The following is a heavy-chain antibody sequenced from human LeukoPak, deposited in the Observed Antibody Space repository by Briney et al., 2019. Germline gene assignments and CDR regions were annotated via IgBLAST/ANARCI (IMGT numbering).Heavy chain of an antibody. V-gene: IGHV4-59*11. J-gene: IGHJ6*03. Sequence: SETLSLTCTVSGGSISSHYWSWIRQPPGKGLEWIGNIYYSGSTNYNPSLKSRVTISLDTSKNQFSLKLSSVTAADTAVYYCARSSVATRPGLYYYYYMDVWGQGTTVIVS. CDR3: ARSSVATRPGLYYYYYMDV. D-gene: IGHD6-6*01. CDR2: IYYSGST. CDR1: GGSISSHY.